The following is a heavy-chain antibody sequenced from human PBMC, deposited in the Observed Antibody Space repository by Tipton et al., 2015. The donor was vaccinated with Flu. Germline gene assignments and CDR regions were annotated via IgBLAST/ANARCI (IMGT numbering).Heavy chain of an antibody. J-gene: IGHJ4*02. Sequence: TLSLTCTVSGGSISDYYWTWIRQPAGKGLEWIGRMSASGSSKYKPSLKSRVTMSVDTSKNQFSLRLTSVTSADTAVYYCARGSGSGTDVTFYFWGQGTLVTVSS. V-gene: IGHV4-4*07. CDR2: MSASGSS. CDR1: GGSISDYY. CDR3: ARGSGSGTDVTFYF. D-gene: IGHD3-10*01.